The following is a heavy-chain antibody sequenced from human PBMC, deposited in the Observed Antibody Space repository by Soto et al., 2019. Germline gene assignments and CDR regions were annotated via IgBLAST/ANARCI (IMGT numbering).Heavy chain of an antibody. D-gene: IGHD3-9*01. CDR2: ISGSGGST. J-gene: IGHJ4*02. V-gene: IGHV3-23*01. CDR1: VFTFSSYS. CDR3: ARVTTFYDILTSSYAPNYFDY. Sequence: PVGSLRLSCAASVFTFSSYSMSCVRQSPGKGLEWVSAISGSGGSTYYADSVKGRFTISRDNSKNTLYLQMNSLRAEDTAVYYCARVTTFYDILTSSYAPNYFDYWGQGTRVTVSS.